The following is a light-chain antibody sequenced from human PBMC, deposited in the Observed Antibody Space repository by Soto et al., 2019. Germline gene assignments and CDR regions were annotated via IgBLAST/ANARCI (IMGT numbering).Light chain of an antibody. CDR1: RSVSNN. J-gene: IGKJ5*01. CDR2: GAS. V-gene: IGKV3-15*01. CDR3: QQYNNWPLP. Sequence: EIVMTQSPATLSVSPGERATLSCRASRSVSNNLAWHQQKPGQAPRLLICGASTRATGIPARFSGSWSGTKFTLTISSLQSEDSAVYYCQQYNNWPLPFGQGTRLEIK.